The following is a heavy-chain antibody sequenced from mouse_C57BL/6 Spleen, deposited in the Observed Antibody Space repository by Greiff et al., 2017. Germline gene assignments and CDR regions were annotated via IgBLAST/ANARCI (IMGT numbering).Heavy chain of an antibody. CDR1: GYTFPDYE. D-gene: IGHD2-3*01. J-gene: IGHJ3*01. Sequence: SGAELVRPGASVTLSCKASGYTFPDYEMHWVKQTPVHGLEWIGAIDPETGGTAYNQTFKGKAILTADKSSSTAYMELRSLTSEDSAVYYCTRGDGYKFAYWGQGTLVTVSA. V-gene: IGHV1-15*01. CDR2: IDPETGGT. CDR3: TRGDGYKFAY.